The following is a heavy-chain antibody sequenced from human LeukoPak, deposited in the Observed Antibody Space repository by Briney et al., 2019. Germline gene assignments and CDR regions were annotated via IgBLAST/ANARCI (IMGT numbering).Heavy chain of an antibody. CDR3: ARLLFRGGVGALDY. D-gene: IGHD1-26*01. J-gene: IGHJ4*02. V-gene: IGHV4-59*01. CDR2: IYYSGST. CDR1: GGSISSYY. Sequence: NSSETLSLTCTVSGGSISSYYWSWIRQPPGKGLAWIGYIYYSGSTNYNPSLKSRVTISVDTSKNQFSLKLSSVTAADTAVYYCARLLFRGGVGALDYWGQGTLVTVSS.